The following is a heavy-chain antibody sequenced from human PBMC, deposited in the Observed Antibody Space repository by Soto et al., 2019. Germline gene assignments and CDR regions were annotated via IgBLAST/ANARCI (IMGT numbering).Heavy chain of an antibody. CDR3: ARGGDSAFFVS. J-gene: IGHJ4*02. V-gene: IGHV3-21*01. CDR1: GFTFSNYG. Sequence: GGSLRLSCAASGFTFSNYGMNWVRQAPGKGLEWVSSISSSSSNIYYGDSVQGRFTISRDNAKSSLYLQMNSLRAEDTAMYYCARGGDSAFFVSWGQGTLVTVSS. D-gene: IGHD3-10*01. CDR2: ISSSSSNI.